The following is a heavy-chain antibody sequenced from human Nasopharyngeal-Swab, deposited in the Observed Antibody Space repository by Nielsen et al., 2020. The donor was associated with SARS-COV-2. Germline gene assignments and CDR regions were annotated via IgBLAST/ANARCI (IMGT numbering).Heavy chain of an antibody. CDR2: ISYDGSYS. Sequence: VRQAPGKGLEWVALISYDGSYSYYADSMKGRFTIPRDNSKNTLYLQVDSLRTDDTAVYYCAKDVLSSGWWGFDPWGQGTLVTVSS. CDR3: AKDVLSSGWWGFDP. D-gene: IGHD6-19*01. J-gene: IGHJ5*02. V-gene: IGHV3-30*18.